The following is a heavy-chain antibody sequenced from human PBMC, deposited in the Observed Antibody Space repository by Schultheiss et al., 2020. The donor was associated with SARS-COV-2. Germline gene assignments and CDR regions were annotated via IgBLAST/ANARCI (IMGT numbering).Heavy chain of an antibody. V-gene: IGHV4-38-2*01. CDR1: GFSVTPYY. CDR2: FFHFGNT. Sequence: SQTLSLTCAVSGFSVTPYYWGWIRQPPGKGLEWIGSFFHFGNTFYNPSLKSRVTISVDTSKNQFSLKLSSVTAADTAVYYCARVGETTYYGNYYYGMDVWGQGTTVTVSS. J-gene: IGHJ6*02. CDR3: ARVGETTYYGNYYYGMDV. D-gene: IGHD3-10*01.